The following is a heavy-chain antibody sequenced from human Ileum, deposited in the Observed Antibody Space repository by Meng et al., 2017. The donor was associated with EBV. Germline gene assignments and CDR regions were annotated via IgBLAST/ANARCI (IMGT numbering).Heavy chain of an antibody. CDR2: IYYSGST. V-gene: IGHV4-39*07. Sequence: RQRQEAGPGLVKPAETRPLTCTGSGGSISSSKHYWGWIRQPPGKGLEWIANIYYSGSTYYNPSLKSRVTISVDTSKNQFSLRLSSVTAADTAVYYCARVPSYYYDSRGYVTPFDYWGQGTLVTVSS. D-gene: IGHD3-22*01. J-gene: IGHJ4*02. CDR1: GGSISSSKHY. CDR3: ARVPSYYYDSRGYVTPFDY.